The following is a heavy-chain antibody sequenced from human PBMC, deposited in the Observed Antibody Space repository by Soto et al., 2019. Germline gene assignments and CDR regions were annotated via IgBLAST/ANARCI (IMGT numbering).Heavy chain of an antibody. V-gene: IGHV5-51*01. CDR3: ARDGLSSSSSFDC. CDR2: IYPGDSDT. D-gene: IGHD6-6*01. CDR1: GYSFTDYW. J-gene: IGHJ4*02. Sequence: EVQLVQSGAEVTKPGESLKISCKASGYSFTDYWIGWVRQMPGKGLEWMGIIYPGDSDTKYSPSFQGQVTMSADKSISTAYLLWNGLKASDTAMYYCARDGLSSSSSFDCWGQGTLVTVSS.